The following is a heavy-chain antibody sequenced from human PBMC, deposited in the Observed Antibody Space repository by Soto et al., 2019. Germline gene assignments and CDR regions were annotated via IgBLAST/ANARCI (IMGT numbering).Heavy chain of an antibody. CDR3: ARHPPTATGAFDI. J-gene: IGHJ3*02. Sequence: QVQLQESGPGLVKPSETLSLTCTVSGGSISSYYWSWIRQPPGKGLEWIGYIYYSGSTNYNPSLKSRVTISVDTSKNQFSLKLSSVTAADTAVYYCARHPPTATGAFDIWGQGTMVTVSS. CDR1: GGSISSYY. D-gene: IGHD4-17*01. CDR2: IYYSGST. V-gene: IGHV4-59*08.